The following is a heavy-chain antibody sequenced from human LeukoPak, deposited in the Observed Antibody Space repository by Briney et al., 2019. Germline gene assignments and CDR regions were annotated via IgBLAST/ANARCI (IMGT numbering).Heavy chain of an antibody. D-gene: IGHD1-26*01. CDR1: GYTLRNYD. J-gene: IGHJ4*02. V-gene: IGHV1-18*01. CDR3: ARVDAGNYYGHDF. Sequence: ASVKVSCKASGYTLRNYDISWVRQAPGQGLEWMGWISVYNGNTNYAQKFQGRVTMTTDTSTSTAYMELRSLRSDDTAMYYCARVDAGNYYGHDFWGQGTLVTVTP. CDR2: ISVYNGNT.